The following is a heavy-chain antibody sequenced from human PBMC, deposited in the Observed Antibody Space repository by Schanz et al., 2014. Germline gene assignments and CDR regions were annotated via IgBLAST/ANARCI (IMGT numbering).Heavy chain of an antibody. CDR3: ALEHNSPSGAGQF. J-gene: IGHJ4*02. V-gene: IGHV1-2*06. CDR2: ISPNSGDT. Sequence: QVQLVQSGAEVKKPGASVKVSCKASGRTFIVYHVLHWVRQAPGQGLEWMGRISPNSGDTHSAQKFQGRVTMTWDRSISTANMELSRLRSDDTAVYYCALEHNSPSGAGQFWGQGTLITVSS. D-gene: IGHD1-1*01. CDR1: GRTFIVYH.